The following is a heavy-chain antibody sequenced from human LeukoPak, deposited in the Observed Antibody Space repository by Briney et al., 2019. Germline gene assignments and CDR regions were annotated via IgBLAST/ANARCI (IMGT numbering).Heavy chain of an antibody. Sequence: PSETLSLTCAVYGGSFSGYYWSWIRQPPGKGLEWIGEINHSGSTNYNPSLKSRVTMSVDTSTNQISLKMTSVTAADTAVYYCARDPVAGTGTDTWGQGTLVTVSS. CDR1: GGSFSGYY. CDR2: INHSGST. J-gene: IGHJ5*02. CDR3: ARDPVAGTGTDT. D-gene: IGHD6-13*01. V-gene: IGHV4-34*01.